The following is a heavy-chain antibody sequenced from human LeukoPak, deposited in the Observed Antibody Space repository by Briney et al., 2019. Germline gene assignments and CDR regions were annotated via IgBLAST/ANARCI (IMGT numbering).Heavy chain of an antibody. CDR2: ISPEGGTT. J-gene: IGHJ4*02. V-gene: IGHV3-21*06. CDR3: TRDLPVPSLVRGIIIYGLIDY. Sequence: GGSLRLSCEASGFSFSSISMNWVRQAPGKGLEWVSSISPEGGTTYHADSVKGRFTTSRDNAKSSLYLQMNSLRAEDTALYYCTRDLPVPSLVRGIIIYGLIDYWGQGTLVTVSS. CDR1: GFSFSSIS. D-gene: IGHD3-10*01.